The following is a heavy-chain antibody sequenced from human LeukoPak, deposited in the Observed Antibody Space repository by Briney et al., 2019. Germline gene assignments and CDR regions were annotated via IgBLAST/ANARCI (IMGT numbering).Heavy chain of an antibody. Sequence: GGSLRLSCAASGFTFSSYSMNWVRQAPGKGLEWVSSISSSSSYIYYADSVKGRFTVSRDNAKNSLYLQMNSLRAEDTAVYYCAKDLGYDSSGSVLDYWGQGTLVTVSS. V-gene: IGHV3-21*01. CDR2: ISSSSSYI. CDR1: GFTFSSYS. J-gene: IGHJ4*02. D-gene: IGHD3-22*01. CDR3: AKDLGYDSSGSVLDY.